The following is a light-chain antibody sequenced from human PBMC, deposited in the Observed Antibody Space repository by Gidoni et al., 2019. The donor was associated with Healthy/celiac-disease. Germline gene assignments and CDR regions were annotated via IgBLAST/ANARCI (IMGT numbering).Light chain of an antibody. V-gene: IGKV1-39*01. CDR3: QQSYSTPDT. CDR2: AAS. CDR1: QSISSY. Sequence: DIQMTHSPSSLSASVGDRVTITCRASQSISSYLNWYQQKPGKAPKLLIYAASSFQSGVPSRFSGSGSGTDFTLTISSLQPEDFATYYCQQSYSTPDTFGQGTKLEIK. J-gene: IGKJ2*01.